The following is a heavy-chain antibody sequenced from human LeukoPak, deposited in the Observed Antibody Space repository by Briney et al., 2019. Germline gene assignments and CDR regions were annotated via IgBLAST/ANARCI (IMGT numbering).Heavy chain of an antibody. CDR3: ARDSRYYDSSGYYYNYYYYMDV. CDR1: GAPISSYY. Sequence: TSETLSLTCTVSGAPISSYYWSWIRQPAGKGLEWIGHIYPSGSINYNPSLKSRVTMSLDTSKNQFSMRLSSVTAADTAVYYCARDSRYYDSSGYYYNYYYYMDVWGKGTTVTISS. D-gene: IGHD3-22*01. J-gene: IGHJ6*03. V-gene: IGHV4-4*07. CDR2: IYPSGSI.